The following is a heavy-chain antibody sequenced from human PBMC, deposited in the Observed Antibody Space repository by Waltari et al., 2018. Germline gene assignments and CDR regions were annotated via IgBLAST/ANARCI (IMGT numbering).Heavy chain of an antibody. CDR3: ARAQSDYYDSSGYYNY. D-gene: IGHD3-22*01. CDR2: INPNSGGT. V-gene: IGHV1-2*06. Sequence: QVQLVQSGAEVTKPGASVKVSCKASGYTFTGYYMHWVRQAPGQGLEWMGRINPNSGGTNYAQKFQGRVTMTRDTSISTAYMELSRLRSDDTAVYYCARAQSDYYDSSGYYNYWGQGTLVTVSS. CDR1: GYTFTGYY. J-gene: IGHJ4*02.